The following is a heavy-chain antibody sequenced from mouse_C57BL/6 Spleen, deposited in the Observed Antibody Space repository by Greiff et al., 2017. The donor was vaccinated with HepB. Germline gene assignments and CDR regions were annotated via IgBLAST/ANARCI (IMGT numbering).Heavy chain of an antibody. CDR1: GYAFSSSW. CDR2: IYPGDGDT. J-gene: IGHJ4*01. D-gene: IGHD4-1*01. CDR3: ANSNWDVAMDY. V-gene: IGHV1-82*01. Sequence: VQLQQSGPELVKPGASVKISCKASGYAFSSSWMNWVKQRPGKGLEWIGRIYPGDGDTNYNGKFKGKATLTADKSSSTAYMQLSSLTSEDSAVYCCANSNWDVAMDYWGQGTSVTVSS.